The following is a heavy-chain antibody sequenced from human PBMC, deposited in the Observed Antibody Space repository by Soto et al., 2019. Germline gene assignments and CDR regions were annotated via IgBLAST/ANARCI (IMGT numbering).Heavy chain of an antibody. D-gene: IGHD2-8*01. J-gene: IGHJ6*02. V-gene: IGHV1-2*04. CDR1: GYSFTNYP. CDR3: ARGDSTDCSNGVCSFFYNHDMDV. CDR2: INPKSGGT. Sequence: ASVKVSCKASGYSFTNYPIAWVRQAPGQGLEWLGRINPKSGGTSTAQKFQGWVTMTTDTSISTASMELTRLTSDDTAIYYCARGDSTDCSNGVCSFFYNHDMDVWGQGTTVTVSS.